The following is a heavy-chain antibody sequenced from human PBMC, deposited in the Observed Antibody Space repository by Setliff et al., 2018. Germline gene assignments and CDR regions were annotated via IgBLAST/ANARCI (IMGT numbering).Heavy chain of an antibody. D-gene: IGHD2-15*01. CDR3: VRDRYGRNSDGSGVYNWFDS. J-gene: IGHJ5*01. CDR2: VYSTGST. V-gene: IGHV4-61*09. Sequence: SETLSLTCNVPGASISSGSHYWSWIRQSAGEKPTWIGHVYSTGSTNYNPSFESRVSISVDKSNNQFSLKMTSVTAADTAMYYCVRDRYGRNSDGSGVYNWFDSWGQGILGTVS. CDR1: GASISSGSHY.